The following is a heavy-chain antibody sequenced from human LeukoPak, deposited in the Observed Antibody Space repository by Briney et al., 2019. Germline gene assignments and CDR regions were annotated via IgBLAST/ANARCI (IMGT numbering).Heavy chain of an antibody. CDR2: IYPGDSDT. CDR3: ARSYYYDSSGYYAEDAFDI. V-gene: IGHV5-51*01. Sequence: GVSLKISCKGSGYSFTSYWIGWVRQMPGKGQEWMGIIYPGDSDTRYSPSFQGQVTISADKSISTAYLQWSSLKASDTAMYYCARSYYYDSSGYYAEDAFDIWGQGTMVTVSS. J-gene: IGHJ3*02. D-gene: IGHD3-22*01. CDR1: GYSFTSYW.